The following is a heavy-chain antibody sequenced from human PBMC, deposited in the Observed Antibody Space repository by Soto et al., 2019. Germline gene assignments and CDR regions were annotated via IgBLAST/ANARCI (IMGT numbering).Heavy chain of an antibody. CDR2: MSYDGSDT. CDR1: GFIFSNNG. J-gene: IGHJ4*02. D-gene: IGHD3-10*02. V-gene: IGHV3-30*02. Sequence: PGGSLRLSCVGSGFIFSNNGMHWVRQTPGKGIEWVAFMSYDGSDTFYADSVKGRFTISRDNSKNTLFPHMSNLRAEDTAMYYCTIVRVADSALDHWGQGTLVTVSS. CDR3: TIVRVADSALDH.